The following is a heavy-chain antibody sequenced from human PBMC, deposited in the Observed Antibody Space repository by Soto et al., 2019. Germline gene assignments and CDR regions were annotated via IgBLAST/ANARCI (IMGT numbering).Heavy chain of an antibody. CDR3: ARGVKGITIFGVVIIPWFDP. D-gene: IGHD3-3*01. V-gene: IGHV4-59*01. J-gene: IGHJ5*02. CDR1: GGSISSYY. Sequence: SETLSLTCTVSGGSISSYYWSWIRQPPGKGLEWTGYIYYSGSTNYNPSLKSRVTISVDTSKNQFSLKLSSVTAADTAVYYCARGVKGITIFGVVIIPWFDPWGQGTLVTVSS. CDR2: IYYSGST.